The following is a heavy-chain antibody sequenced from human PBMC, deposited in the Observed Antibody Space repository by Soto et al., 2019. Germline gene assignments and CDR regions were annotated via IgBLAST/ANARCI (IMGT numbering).Heavy chain of an antibody. D-gene: IGHD2-2*01. CDR1: GFTFDDYA. V-gene: IGHV3-9*01. CDR2: ISWNSGSI. J-gene: IGHJ5*02. CDR3: AKAAVVVVPAAGSWFDP. Sequence: GGSLRLSCAASGFTFDDYAMHWVRQAPGKGLEWVSGISWNSGSIGYADSVKGRFTISRDNAKNSLYLQMNSLRAEDTALYYCAKAAVVVVPAAGSWFDPWGQGTLVTVSS.